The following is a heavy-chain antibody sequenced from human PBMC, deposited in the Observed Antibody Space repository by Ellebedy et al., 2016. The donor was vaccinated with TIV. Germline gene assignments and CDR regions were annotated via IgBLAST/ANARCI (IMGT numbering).Heavy chain of an antibody. J-gene: IGHJ4*02. CDR1: GGSISSYY. D-gene: IGHD5-12*01. CDR2: IYYSGST. CDR3: ARHAITPFDY. V-gene: IGHV4-59*08. Sequence: SETLSLTXTVSGGSISSYYWSWIRQPPGKGLEWIGYIYYSGSTNYNPSLKSRVTISVDTSKNQFSLKLSSVTAADTAVYYCARHAITPFDYWGQGTLVTVSS.